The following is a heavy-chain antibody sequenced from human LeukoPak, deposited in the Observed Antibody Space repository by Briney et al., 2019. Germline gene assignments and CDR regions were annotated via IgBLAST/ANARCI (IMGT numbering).Heavy chain of an antibody. D-gene: IGHD4-17*01. J-gene: IGHJ4*02. CDR2: IRYDGSNK. CDR1: GFTFSSYG. CDR3: ARVYGDAFDY. Sequence: TGGSLRLSCAASGFTFSSYGMHWVRQAPGKGLEWVAFIRYDGSNKYYADSVKGRFTISRDNSKNTLYLQMNSLRAEDTAVYYCARVYGDAFDYWGQGTLVTVSS. V-gene: IGHV3-30*02.